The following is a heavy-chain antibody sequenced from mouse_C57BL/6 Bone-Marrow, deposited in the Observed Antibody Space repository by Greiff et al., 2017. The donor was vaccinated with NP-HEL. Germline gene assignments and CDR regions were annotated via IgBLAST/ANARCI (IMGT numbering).Heavy chain of an antibody. J-gene: IGHJ3*01. CDR3: TTSGGYYPWFAY. Sequence: EVQLQQSGAELVRPGASVKLSCTASGFNIKDDYMHWVKQRPEQGLEWIGWIDPENGDTEYASKFQGKATITADTSSNTAYLQLSSLTSEDTAVYYCTTSGGYYPWFAYWGQGTLVTVPA. CDR2: IDPENGDT. D-gene: IGHD2-3*01. CDR1: GFNIKDDY. V-gene: IGHV14-4*01.